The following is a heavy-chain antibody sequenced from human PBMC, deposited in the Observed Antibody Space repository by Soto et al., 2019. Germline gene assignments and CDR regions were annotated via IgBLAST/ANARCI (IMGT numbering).Heavy chain of an antibody. CDR3: ARDAGSGGSWGGFYGMDV. D-gene: IGHD2-15*01. CDR1: GGSISSYY. Sequence: SGTLSLTCTVSGGSISSYYWSWIRQPPGKGLEWIGYIYCSGSTYYNPSLKSRVTISEDTSKNQFSLKLSSVTAADTAVYYCARDAGSGGSWGGFYGMDVWGQGTTVTVSS. CDR2: IYCSGST. J-gene: IGHJ6*02. V-gene: IGHV4-59*12.